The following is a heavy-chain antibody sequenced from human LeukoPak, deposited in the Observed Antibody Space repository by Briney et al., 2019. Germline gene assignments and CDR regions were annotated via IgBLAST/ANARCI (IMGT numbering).Heavy chain of an antibody. CDR2: VYSDGSDS. J-gene: IGHJ3*02. V-gene: IGHV3-74*01. Sequence: GGSLRLSCTASGFTFNTYPMHWVRQAPGKGLVWVSRVYSDGSDSRHADSVKGRFTISRDNAKNSLYLQMNSLRADDTAVYYCARDPGGDDAFDIWGQGTMVTVSS. CDR1: GFTFNTYP. CDR3: ARDPGGDDAFDI. D-gene: IGHD1-26*01.